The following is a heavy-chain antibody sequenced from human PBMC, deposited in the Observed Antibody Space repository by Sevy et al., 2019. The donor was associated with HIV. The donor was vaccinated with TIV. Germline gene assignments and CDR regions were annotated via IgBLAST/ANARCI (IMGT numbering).Heavy chain of an antibody. CDR2: INPSSGGT. Sequence: ASVKVACTASGYTFTDYFMHWVRQAPGQGLEWMGWINPSSGGTNYARKFQGRVTMTRDTSISTAYMELTRMRSGDTAVYYCARVLRTSSGTDYWGQGTLVTVSS. CDR1: GYTFTDYF. J-gene: IGHJ4*02. D-gene: IGHD6-6*01. CDR3: ARVLRTSSGTDY. V-gene: IGHV1-2*02.